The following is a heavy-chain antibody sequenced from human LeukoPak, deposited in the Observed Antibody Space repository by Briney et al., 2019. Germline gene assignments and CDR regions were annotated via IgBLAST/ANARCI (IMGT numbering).Heavy chain of an antibody. J-gene: IGHJ4*02. CDR2: IAYDGSYK. D-gene: IGHD1-26*01. Sequence: GGSLRLSCAASGFTFSSYGMHWVRQAPGKGLEWVAVIAYDGSYKYYTDSVQGRFTISRDQSKNTLFLQMNSLRAEDTAVYYCAKDIGHYFDYWGRGTLVTVSS. CDR1: GFTFSSYG. CDR3: AKDIGHYFDY. V-gene: IGHV3-30*18.